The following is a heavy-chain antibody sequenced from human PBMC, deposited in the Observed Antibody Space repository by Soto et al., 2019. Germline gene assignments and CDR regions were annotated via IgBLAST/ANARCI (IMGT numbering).Heavy chain of an antibody. Sequence: VRLSCAASGFTFSSYAMHWVRQAPGKGLEWVAVISYDGGNKYYVDSVKGRFTISRDNSKNTLYLQMNSLRAEDTAVYYCARGGLLGYCSSTSCYPLTAYYYYGMDVWGQGTTVTVSS. J-gene: IGHJ6*02. CDR3: ARGGLLGYCSSTSCYPLTAYYYYGMDV. D-gene: IGHD2-2*01. V-gene: IGHV3-30-3*01. CDR1: GFTFSSYA. CDR2: ISYDGGNK.